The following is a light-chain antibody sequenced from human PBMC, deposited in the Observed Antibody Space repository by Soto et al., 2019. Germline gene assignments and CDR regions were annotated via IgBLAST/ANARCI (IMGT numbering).Light chain of an antibody. CDR3: QQYGSSPPYT. V-gene: IGKV3-20*01. CDR1: QSVRSSY. J-gene: IGKJ2*01. CDR2: GAS. Sequence: EMVLTQSPGTLSLSTGVRATLSCRASQSVRSSYLAWYQQKPGQAPRLLIYGASSRATGIPDRFSGSGSGTNFTTTLSRLEPEDFAVYYCQQYGSSPPYTFGQGTKPEIK.